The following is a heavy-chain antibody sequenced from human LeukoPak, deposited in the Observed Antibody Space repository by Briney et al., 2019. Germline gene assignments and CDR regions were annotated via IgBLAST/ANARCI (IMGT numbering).Heavy chain of an antibody. D-gene: IGHD6-6*01. CDR2: IRSKANSYAT. CDR1: GFTFSGSA. Sequence: QPGGSLRLSCAASGFTFSGSAMHWVRQASGKGLEWVGRIRSKANSYATAYAASVKGRFTISRDDSKNTAYLQMNSLKTEDTAVYYCTRHGDSSSTRELDYWGQGTLVTVSS. J-gene: IGHJ4*02. CDR3: TRHGDSSSTRELDY. V-gene: IGHV3-73*01.